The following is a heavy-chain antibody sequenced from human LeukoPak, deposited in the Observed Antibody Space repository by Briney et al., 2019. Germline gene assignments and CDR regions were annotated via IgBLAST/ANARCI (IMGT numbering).Heavy chain of an antibody. D-gene: IGHD3-9*01. CDR2: ISSSSSYI. CDR3: ARDPDYDILTGYPLYGMDV. V-gene: IGHV3-21*01. J-gene: IGHJ6*02. Sequence: GGSLRLSCAASGFTFSSYSMNWVRQAPGKGLEWVSSISSSSSYIYYADSVKGRFTISRDNAKNSLYLQMNSLRAEDTAVYYCARDPDYDILTGYPLYGMDVWGQGTTVTVSS. CDR1: GFTFSSYS.